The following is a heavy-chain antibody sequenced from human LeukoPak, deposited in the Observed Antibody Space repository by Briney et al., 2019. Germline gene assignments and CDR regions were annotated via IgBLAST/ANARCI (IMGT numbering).Heavy chain of an antibody. D-gene: IGHD3-3*01. J-gene: IGHJ4*02. Sequence: GGSLRLSCAASGFVFSNYAMTWVRQAPGKGLEWASSISGSGAATYYADSVKGRFITSRDNSKNSVLLQMNRLRGEDTAVYYCANWRDIWSGYGFDSWGQGTLVTVSS. CDR3: ANWRDIWSGYGFDS. V-gene: IGHV3-23*01. CDR2: ISGSGAAT. CDR1: GFVFSNYA.